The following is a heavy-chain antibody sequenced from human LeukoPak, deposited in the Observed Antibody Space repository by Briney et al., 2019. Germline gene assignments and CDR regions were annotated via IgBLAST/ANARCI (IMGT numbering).Heavy chain of an antibody. V-gene: IGHV1-69*02. CDR3: ASLRSAVTAALDY. Sequence: GSSVKVSCKASGGTFSSYTISWVRQAPGQGLEWMGRIIPILGIANYAQKFQGRVTITADKSTSTAYMELSSLRSEDTAVYCCASLRSAVTAALDYWGQGTLVTVSS. CDR1: GGTFSSYT. J-gene: IGHJ4*02. D-gene: IGHD4-11*01. CDR2: IIPILGIA.